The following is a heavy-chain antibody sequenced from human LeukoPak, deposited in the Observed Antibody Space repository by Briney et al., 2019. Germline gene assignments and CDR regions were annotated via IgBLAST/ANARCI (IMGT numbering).Heavy chain of an antibody. CDR3: VRQLLFYSFYYIDL. CDR2: IYYDGST. CDR1: DGSISSYY. D-gene: IGHD2-21*01. J-gene: IGHJ6*03. Sequence: PSETLSLTCSVSDGSISSYYWSWIRQPPGKGLEWIGYIYYDGSTNYNPSLNSRVTISLDMSKNQFSLKVTSLSATATAVYYYVRQLLFYSFYYIDLWGKGTTVTVSS. V-gene: IGHV4-59*08.